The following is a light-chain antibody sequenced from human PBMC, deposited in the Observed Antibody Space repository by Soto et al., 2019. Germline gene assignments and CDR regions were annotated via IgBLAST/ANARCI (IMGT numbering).Light chain of an antibody. V-gene: IGKV1-39*01. CDR1: QSISSY. CDR2: AAS. Sequence: DIQITHSPSSLSASVVDRVTITFLASQSISSYLNWYQQKPGKAPKLLIYAASSLQSGVPSRFSGSGSGTDFTLTISSLQPEDFATYYCQKSYSNLWKFGQGTKVDIK. J-gene: IGKJ1*01. CDR3: QKSYSNLWK.